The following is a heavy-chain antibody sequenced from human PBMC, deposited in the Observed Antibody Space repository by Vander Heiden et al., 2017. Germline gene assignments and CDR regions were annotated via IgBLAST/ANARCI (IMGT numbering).Heavy chain of an antibody. Sequence: EVQLVESGGGLVKPGGSLRLSCAASGFTFSSHSMNWVRQAPGKGLEWVSSISSSSSYIYYADSVKGRFTISRDNAKNSLYLQMNSLRAEDTAVYYCARDRSQWELLSYYYGMDVWGQGTTVTVSS. CDR3: ARDRSQWELLSYYYGMDV. CDR2: ISSSSSYI. J-gene: IGHJ6*02. CDR1: GFTFSSHS. D-gene: IGHD1-26*01. V-gene: IGHV3-21*01.